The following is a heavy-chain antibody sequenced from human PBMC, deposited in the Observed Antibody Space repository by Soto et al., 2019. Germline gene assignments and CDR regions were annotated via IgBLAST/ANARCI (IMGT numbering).Heavy chain of an antibody. J-gene: IGHJ4*02. Sequence: EVQLLESGGGLVQPGGSLRLSCAASGFTFSSYAMSWVRQAQGKGLEWVSASSGSGGSTYYADSVKGRFTISRDNSKNPLYLQMNSLRAEDTVVYYCAKDLEEQWLVPWVYFDYWCQGTLVTVSS. CDR3: AKDLEEQWLVPWVYFDY. D-gene: IGHD6-19*01. CDR2: SSGSGGST. V-gene: IGHV3-23*01. CDR1: GFTFSSYA.